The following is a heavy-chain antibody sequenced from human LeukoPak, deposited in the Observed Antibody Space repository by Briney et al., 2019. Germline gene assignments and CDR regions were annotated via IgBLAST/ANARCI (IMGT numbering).Heavy chain of an antibody. CDR1: GYTFTSYG. J-gene: IGHJ5*02. V-gene: IGHV1-18*01. D-gene: IGHD1-26*01. CDR3: ARGVGATPYNWFDP. Sequence: ASVKVSCKASGYTFTSYGISWVRQAPGQELEWMGWISAYSGNTNYAQKLQGRVTMTTDTSTSTAYMELRSLRSDDTAVYYCARGVGATPYNWFDPWGQGTLVTVSS. CDR2: ISAYSGNT.